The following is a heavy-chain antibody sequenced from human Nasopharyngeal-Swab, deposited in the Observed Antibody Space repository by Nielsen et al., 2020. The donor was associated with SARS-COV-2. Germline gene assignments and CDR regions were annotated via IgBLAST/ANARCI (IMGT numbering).Heavy chain of an antibody. Sequence: SVTVSCKASGYTFTSYFMHWLRQAPAQGLEWMGIINPSGGSTSYAQKFQGRVTMTRDTSTSTVYMELSSLRSEDTAVYYCAREPSIAVAGQDFDYWGQGTLVTVSS. J-gene: IGHJ4*02. V-gene: IGHV1-46*01. CDR3: AREPSIAVAGQDFDY. CDR1: GYTFTSYF. D-gene: IGHD6-19*01. CDR2: INPSGGST.